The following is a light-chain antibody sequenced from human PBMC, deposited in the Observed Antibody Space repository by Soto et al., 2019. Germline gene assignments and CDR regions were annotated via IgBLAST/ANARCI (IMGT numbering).Light chain of an antibody. CDR1: QSINTY. CDR3: QQSFSTLLIT. Sequence: DIQMTQSPSFLSASVGDRVTISCRASQSINTYLNWYQHKPGKAPKLLIYGTSDLQSGVPSTFSGGGSGTDFTITISSLQPEDFATYYCQQSFSTLLITFGQGTRLEFK. J-gene: IGKJ5*01. V-gene: IGKV1-39*01. CDR2: GTS.